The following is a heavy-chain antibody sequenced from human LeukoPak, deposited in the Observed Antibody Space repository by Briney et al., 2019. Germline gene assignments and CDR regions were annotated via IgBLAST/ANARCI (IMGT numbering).Heavy chain of an antibody. Sequence: GGSLRLSCAASGFTFSSYAMSWVRQAPGKGLEWVSAISGSGGSTYYADSVKGRFTISRDNSKNTLYLQMNSLRAEDTAVYYCAKDRRGYCSSTSCAYYFDYWGQGTLVTVSS. CDR3: AKDRRGYCSSTSCAYYFDY. CDR1: GFTFSSYA. D-gene: IGHD2-2*01. CDR2: ISGSGGST. J-gene: IGHJ4*02. V-gene: IGHV3-23*01.